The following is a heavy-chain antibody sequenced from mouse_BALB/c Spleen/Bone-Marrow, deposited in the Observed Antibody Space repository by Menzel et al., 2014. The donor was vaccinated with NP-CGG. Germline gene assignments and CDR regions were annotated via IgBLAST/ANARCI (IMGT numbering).Heavy chain of an antibody. J-gene: IGHJ4*01. CDR1: GYTFPSYW. CDR3: TRYYGYYAMDY. V-gene: IGHV1S22*01. Sequence: LQQSGSELVRPGASVKLSCKASGYTFPSYWMHWVKQRPGQGLEWIGNIYPGSGSTNYDEKFKSKATLTVDTSSSTAYMQLSSLTSEDSAVYYCTRYYGYYAMDYWGQGTSVTVSS. D-gene: IGHD1-2*01. CDR2: IYPGSGST.